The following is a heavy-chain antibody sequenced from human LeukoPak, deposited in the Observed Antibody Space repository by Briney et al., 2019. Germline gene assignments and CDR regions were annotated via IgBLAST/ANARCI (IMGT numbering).Heavy chain of an antibody. CDR2: IYHSGST. J-gene: IGHJ4*02. V-gene: IGHV4-38-2*02. D-gene: IGHD1-26*01. CDR1: GYSISSGYY. Sequence: SETLSLTCTVSGYSISSGYYWGWIRQPPGKGLEWIGSIYHSGSTYYNPSLKSRVTISVDTSKNQFSLKLSAVTAADTAVYYCARAWSGRYDLWGQGTLVTVSS. CDR3: ARAWSGRYDL.